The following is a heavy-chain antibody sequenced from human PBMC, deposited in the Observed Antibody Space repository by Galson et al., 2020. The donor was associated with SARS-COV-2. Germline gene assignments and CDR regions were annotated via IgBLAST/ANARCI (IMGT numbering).Heavy chain of an antibody. V-gene: IGHV3-33*06. Sequence: GGSLRLSCAASGFTFSSYGMHWVRQAPGKGLEWVAVIWYDGSNKYYADSVKGRFTISRDNSKNTLYLQMNSLRAEDTAVYYCAKEMRENSSGWYGFDYWGQGTLVTVSS. CDR3: AKEMRENSSGWYGFDY. D-gene: IGHD6-19*01. CDR1: GFTFSSYG. J-gene: IGHJ4*02. CDR2: IWYDGSNK.